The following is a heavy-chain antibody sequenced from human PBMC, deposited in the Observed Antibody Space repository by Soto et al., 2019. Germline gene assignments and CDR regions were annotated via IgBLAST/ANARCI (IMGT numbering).Heavy chain of an antibody. J-gene: IGHJ6*02. D-gene: IGHD1-1*01. CDR3: ARAELEQLNAGYYYYGMDV. V-gene: IGHV4-34*01. Sequence: SETLSLTCAVYGGSFSGYYWSWIRQPPGKGLEWIGEINHSGSTNYNPSLKSRVTISVDTSKNQFSLKLSSVTAADTAVYYRARAELEQLNAGYYYYGMDVWGQGTTVTVSS. CDR2: INHSGST. CDR1: GGSFSGYY.